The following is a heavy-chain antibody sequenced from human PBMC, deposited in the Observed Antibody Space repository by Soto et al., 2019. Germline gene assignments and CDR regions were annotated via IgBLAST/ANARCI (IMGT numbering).Heavy chain of an antibody. D-gene: IGHD2-2*01. J-gene: IGHJ6*02. CDR1: GGTFDSFA. CDR2: IVPVFQKT. V-gene: IGHV1-69*01. Sequence: QMQLVQSGAEVKEPGSSVKVSCKASGGTFDSFAISWVRQAPGQGLGGLGGIVPVFQKTNYAQRFQDRVTMTADGCTGPAYMEVRNVRSEEAAIYYCASRIRDAPFVPLHYYYAVDVRGQGNTVTV. CDR3: ASRIRDAPFVPLHYYYAVDV.